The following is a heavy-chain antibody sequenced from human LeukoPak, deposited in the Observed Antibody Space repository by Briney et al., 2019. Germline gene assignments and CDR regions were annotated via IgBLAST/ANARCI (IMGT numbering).Heavy chain of an antibody. CDR3: ARHGSSWGLTSSYFDY. J-gene: IGHJ4*02. CDR2: ISWDGGRT. D-gene: IGHD6-13*01. V-gene: IGHV3-43D*03. Sequence: GGSLRLSCAASGFTFDDYAMHWVRHAPGKGLEWVSLISWDGGRTYYADSVKGRFTISRDNSKNSLYLQMNSLRAEDTALYYCARHGSSWGLTSSYFDYWGQGTLVTVSS. CDR1: GFTFDDYA.